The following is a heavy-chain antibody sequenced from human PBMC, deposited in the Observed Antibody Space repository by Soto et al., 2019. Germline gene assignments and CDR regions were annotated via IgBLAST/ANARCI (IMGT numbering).Heavy chain of an antibody. J-gene: IGHJ6*02. V-gene: IGHV4-34*01. D-gene: IGHD6-19*01. CDR3: ARKGSSRYYYYGMDV. CDR2: INHSGST. Sequence: SETLSLTCAVYGGSFSGYYWSWIRQPPGKGLEWIGEINHSGSTNYNPSLKSRVTISVDTSKNQFPLKLSSVTAADTAVYYCARKGSSRYYYYGMDVWGQGTTVTVSS. CDR1: GGSFSGYY.